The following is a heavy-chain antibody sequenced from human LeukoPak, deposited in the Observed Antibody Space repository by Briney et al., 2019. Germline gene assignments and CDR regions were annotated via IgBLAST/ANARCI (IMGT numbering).Heavy chain of an antibody. J-gene: IGHJ4*02. CDR1: GYTFTSYG. Sequence: ASVKVSCKASGYTFTSYGISWVRQAPGQGLEWMGWISAYNGNTNYAQKLQGRVTMTTDTSTSTAYMELRSLRSDDTAVYYCARDSYYYDSSGYSDYWGQGTLVTVSS. CDR2: ISAYNGNT. V-gene: IGHV1-18*01. D-gene: IGHD3-22*01. CDR3: ARDSYYYDSSGYSDY.